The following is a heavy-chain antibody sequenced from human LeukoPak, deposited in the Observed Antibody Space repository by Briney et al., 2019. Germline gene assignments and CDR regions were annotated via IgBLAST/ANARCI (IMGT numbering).Heavy chain of an antibody. V-gene: IGHV3-7*03. J-gene: IGHJ4*02. CDR1: GLTFSSYW. Sequence: AGGSLRLSCAASGLTFSSYWMSWVRQAPGKGLEWVANIKQDGSEKYYVDSVKGRFTISRDNAKNSLYLQMNSLRAEDTAVYYCAAGRSSFDYWGQGTLVTVSS. CDR2: IKQDGSEK. CDR3: AAGRSSFDY.